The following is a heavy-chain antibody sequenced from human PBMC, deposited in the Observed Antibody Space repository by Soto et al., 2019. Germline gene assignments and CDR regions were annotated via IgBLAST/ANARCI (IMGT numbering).Heavy chain of an antibody. Sequence: ASVKVSCKPSAYTFTSYGISWVRQAPGQGLEWMGWISAYNGNTNYAQKLQGRVTMTTDTSTSTAYMELRSLRSDDTAVYYCARDRYYDSSGYYGYWGQGTLVTVSS. J-gene: IGHJ4*02. CDR2: ISAYNGNT. CDR1: AYTFTSYG. V-gene: IGHV1-18*04. CDR3: ARDRYYDSSGYYGY. D-gene: IGHD3-22*01.